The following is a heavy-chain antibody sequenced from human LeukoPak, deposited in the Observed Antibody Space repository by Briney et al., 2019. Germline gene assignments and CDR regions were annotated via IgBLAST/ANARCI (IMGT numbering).Heavy chain of an antibody. Sequence: PGGSLRLSCAASGFTFNSYGMHWVRQAPGKGLEWVADIWFDGKNEHFADSVKGRFTISGDNSKNTMYLQINSLRVEDSAVYYCARDRHCVKGICHSPPGMDVWGQGTTVTVSS. CDR3: ARDRHCVKGICHSPPGMDV. J-gene: IGHJ6*02. D-gene: IGHD6-13*01. V-gene: IGHV3-33*01. CDR2: IWFDGKNE. CDR1: GFTFNSYG.